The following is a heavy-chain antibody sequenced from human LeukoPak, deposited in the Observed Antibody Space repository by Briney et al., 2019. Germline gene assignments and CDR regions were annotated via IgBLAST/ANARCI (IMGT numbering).Heavy chain of an antibody. CDR1: GYTLTELS. V-gene: IGHV1-24*01. CDR3: ATSVDGYYGSGSYYFDQ. CDR2: FDPEDGET. D-gene: IGHD3-10*01. Sequence: ASVKVSCKVSGYTLTELSMHWVRQAPGKGLEWMGGFDPEDGETIYAQKFQGRVTKTEDTSTDTAYMELSSLRSEDTAVYYCATSVDGYYGSGSYYFDQWGQGTLVTVSS. J-gene: IGHJ4*02.